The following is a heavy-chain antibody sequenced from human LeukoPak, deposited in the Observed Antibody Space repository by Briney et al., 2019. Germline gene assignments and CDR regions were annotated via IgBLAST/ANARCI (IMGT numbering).Heavy chain of an antibody. J-gene: IGHJ5*02. V-gene: IGHV4-59*08. CDR1: GGSISSYY. CDR2: IYCSGST. Sequence: SETLSLTCTVSGGSISSYYWSWIRQPPGKGLEWIGYIYCSGSTNYNPSLKSRVTISVDTSKNQFSLKLSSVTAADTAVYYCARLGCSSTSCYERSSRFDPWGQGTLVTVSS. D-gene: IGHD2-2*01. CDR3: ARLGCSSTSCYERSSRFDP.